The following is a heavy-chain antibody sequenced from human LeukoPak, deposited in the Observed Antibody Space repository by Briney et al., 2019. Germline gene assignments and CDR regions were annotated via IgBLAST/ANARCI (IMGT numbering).Heavy chain of an antibody. Sequence: SETLSLTCTVSGGSISSYYWSWIRQPPGKGLEWIGSIYYSGSTYYNPSLKSRVTISVDTSKNQFSLKLSSVTAADTAVYYCAREGALAAGINYWGQGTLVTVSS. D-gene: IGHD6-13*01. CDR1: GGSISSYY. J-gene: IGHJ4*02. CDR3: AREGALAAGINY. V-gene: IGHV4-59*12. CDR2: IYYSGST.